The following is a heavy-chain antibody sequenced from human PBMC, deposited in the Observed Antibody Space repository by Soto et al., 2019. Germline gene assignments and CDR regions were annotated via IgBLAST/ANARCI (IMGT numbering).Heavy chain of an antibody. Sequence: VQLVESGGGLVQPGGSRRLSCVVSGISFDDYAVHWVRQVPGKGLEWVSGINWDSGDIGYADSVKGRFTISRDNAKNSLYLQMNSLKTEDTALYYCAKDTAPGFYDANGHLDYWGQGTPVTVSS. CDR2: INWDSGDI. CDR1: GISFDDYA. J-gene: IGHJ4*02. CDR3: AKDTAPGFYDANGHLDY. V-gene: IGHV3-9*01. D-gene: IGHD2-8*01.